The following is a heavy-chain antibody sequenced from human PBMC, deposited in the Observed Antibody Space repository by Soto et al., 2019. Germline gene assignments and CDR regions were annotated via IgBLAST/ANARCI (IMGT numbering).Heavy chain of an antibody. D-gene: IGHD2-2*01. CDR1: GFTFSSYA. J-gene: IGHJ6*03. CDR2: ISGSGGST. Sequence: EVQLLESGGGLVQPGGSLRLSCAASGFTFSSYAMSWVRQAPGKGLEWVSAISGSGGSTYYADSVKGRFTISRDNSKNTLYLQLNSLRAEDTAVYYCAKSSGIVVVPAADVYYYYYMDVWGKGNTVTVSS. V-gene: IGHV3-23*01. CDR3: AKSSGIVVVPAADVYYYYYMDV.